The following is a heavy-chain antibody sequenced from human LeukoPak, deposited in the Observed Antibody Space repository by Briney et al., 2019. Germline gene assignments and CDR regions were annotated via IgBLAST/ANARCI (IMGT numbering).Heavy chain of an antibody. V-gene: IGHV4-59*01. Sequence: SETLSLTCTVSGGSISNYYWSWIRQPPGKGLEWIGFIYYSGSTNYNPSLKSRVTISVDTSKNQFSLKVRSVTPADTAVYYRARGQSAAGTGYWGQGTLVTVSS. CDR3: ARGQSAAGTGY. CDR2: IYYSGST. CDR1: GGSISNYY. D-gene: IGHD6-13*01. J-gene: IGHJ4*02.